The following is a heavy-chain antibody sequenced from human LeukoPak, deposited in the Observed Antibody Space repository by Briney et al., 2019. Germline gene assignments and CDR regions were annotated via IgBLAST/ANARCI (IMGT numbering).Heavy chain of an antibody. V-gene: IGHV4-34*01. D-gene: IGHD5-18*01. CDR3: ARHRGYSYGYDAFDI. J-gene: IGHJ3*02. CDR1: GGSFSGYY. Sequence: SETLALTCAVSGGSFSGYYWSWISQPPGKGLEWIGEINHSGSTNYNPSLKSRVTISVDTSKNQFSLKLSSVTAADTAVYYCARHRGYSYGYDAFDIWGQGTMVTVSS. CDR2: INHSGST.